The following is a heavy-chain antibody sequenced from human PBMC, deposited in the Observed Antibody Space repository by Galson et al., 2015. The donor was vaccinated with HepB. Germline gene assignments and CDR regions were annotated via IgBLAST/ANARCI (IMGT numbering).Heavy chain of an antibody. D-gene: IGHD3-10*01. V-gene: IGHV4-39*07. CDR2: IYYSGST. CDR1: GGSISSSSYY. Sequence: ETLSLTCTVSGGSISSSSYYWGWIRRPPGKGLEWIGSIYYSGSTYYNPSLKSRVTISVDTSKNQFSLKLSSVTAADTAVYYCARLRVRSPIGMDVWGRGTTVTVSS. J-gene: IGHJ6*02. CDR3: ARLRVRSPIGMDV.